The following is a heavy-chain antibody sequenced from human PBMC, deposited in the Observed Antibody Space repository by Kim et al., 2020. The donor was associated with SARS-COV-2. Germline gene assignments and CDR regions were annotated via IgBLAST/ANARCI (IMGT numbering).Heavy chain of an antibody. D-gene: IGHD6-13*01. J-gene: IGHJ6*02. CDR1: GGSISSSNW. CDR2: IYHSGST. CDR3: ARRGAAVYYYYYYGMDV. V-gene: IGHV4-4*02. Sequence: SETLSLTCAVSGGSISSSNWWSWVRQPPGKGLEWIGEIYHSGSTNYNPSLKSRVTISVDKSKNQFSLKLSSVTAADTAVYYCARRGAAVYYYYYYGMDVWGQGTTVTVSS.